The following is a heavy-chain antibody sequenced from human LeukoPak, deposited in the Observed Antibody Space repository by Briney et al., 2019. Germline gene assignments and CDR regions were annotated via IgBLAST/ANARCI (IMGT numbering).Heavy chain of an antibody. CDR1: GFTFSSYD. CDR3: AKVFRKDGDFHLFDY. Sequence: GGSLRLSCAASGFTFSSYDMHWVRQATGKGLEWVSAIGTAGDTYYPGSVKGRFTISRENAKNSLYLQMNSPRAGDTAVYYCAKVFRKDGDFHLFDYWGQGTLVTVSS. D-gene: IGHD4-17*01. CDR2: IGTAGDT. V-gene: IGHV3-13*01. J-gene: IGHJ4*02.